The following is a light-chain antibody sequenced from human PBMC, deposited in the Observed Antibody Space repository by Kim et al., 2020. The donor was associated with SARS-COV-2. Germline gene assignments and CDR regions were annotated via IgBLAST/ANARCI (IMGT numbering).Light chain of an antibody. Sequence: SSSPGESAPPSCRASQSVSNYLAWYQQQRGQAPRLLIYDVSNRATGVPARFSGSGSGTDFTLTISSLEPEDFAVYYCQQRFNSWTFGQGTKVDIK. CDR1: QSVSNY. V-gene: IGKV3-11*01. CDR2: DVS. CDR3: QQRFNSWT. J-gene: IGKJ1*01.